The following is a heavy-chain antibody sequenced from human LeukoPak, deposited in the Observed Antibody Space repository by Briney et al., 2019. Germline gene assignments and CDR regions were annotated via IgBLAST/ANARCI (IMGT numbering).Heavy chain of an antibody. Sequence: GESLKISCKGSGYIFTSNWIGWVRQMPGKGLEWMGIIYPGDSDTRYSPSSQGQVTMSVDTSINTAYLQWSSLKASDSAIYYCARRLGGTAGTWLDPWGQGTLVTVSS. V-gene: IGHV5-51*01. CDR1: GYIFTSNW. D-gene: IGHD1-14*01. CDR3: ARRLGGTAGTWLDP. CDR2: IYPGDSDT. J-gene: IGHJ5*02.